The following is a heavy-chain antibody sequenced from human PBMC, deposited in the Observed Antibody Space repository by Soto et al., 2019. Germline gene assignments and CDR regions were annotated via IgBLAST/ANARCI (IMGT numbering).Heavy chain of an antibody. V-gene: IGHV1-58*01. J-gene: IGHJ6*02. CDR1: GFTFTSSA. CDR2: IVIGSGNT. Sequence: SVKVSCKASGFTFTSSAVQWVRQARGQRLEWIGWIVIGSGNTNYAQKFQERVTITRDMSTSTAYMELSSLRSEDTAVYYCAAGGYPSYGMDVWGQGTTVTVSS. CDR3: AAGGYPSYGMDV. D-gene: IGHD6-25*01.